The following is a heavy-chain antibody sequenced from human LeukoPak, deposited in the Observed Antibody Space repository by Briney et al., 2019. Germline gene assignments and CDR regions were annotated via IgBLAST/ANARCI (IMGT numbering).Heavy chain of an antibody. Sequence: GGSLRLSCLSSGFSLLEYRMSWVRPAPGKGLECVANIKQDGSEKYYVDSVKGRFTISRDNAKNSLYLEMSSLRAEDTAVYYCAKYRADCFDIWGQGTMVTVSS. V-gene: IGHV3-7*03. D-gene: IGHD2-21*01. CDR3: AKYRADCFDI. J-gene: IGHJ3*02. CDR2: IKQDGSEK. CDR1: GFSLLEYR.